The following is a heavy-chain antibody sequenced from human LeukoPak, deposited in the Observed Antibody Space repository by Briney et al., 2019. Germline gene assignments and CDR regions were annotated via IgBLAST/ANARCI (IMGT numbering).Heavy chain of an antibody. CDR2: INGEGSST. J-gene: IGHJ6*03. Sequence: QPGGSLRLSCAASGFTFSSDWMHWVRQAPGKGLVWVSRINGEGSSTYFADSVKGRFTISRDNSKNTLYLQMNSLRAEDTAVYYCAKDDWNCSSTSCYHSYYYYYMDVWGKGTTVTVSS. V-gene: IGHV3-74*01. CDR3: AKDDWNCSSTSCYHSYYYYYMDV. D-gene: IGHD2-2*01. CDR1: GFTFSSDW.